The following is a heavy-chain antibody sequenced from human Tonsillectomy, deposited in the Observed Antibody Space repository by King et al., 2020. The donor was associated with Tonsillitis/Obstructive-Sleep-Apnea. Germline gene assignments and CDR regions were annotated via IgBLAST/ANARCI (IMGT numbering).Heavy chain of an antibody. CDR1: GASISSNSYY. CDR3: ARGRTGEQGAFDI. V-gene: IGHV4-39*01. CDR2: IYNSGST. D-gene: IGHD7-27*01. Sequence: QMQLQESGPGLVKPSETLSLTCTVSGASISSNSYYWGWIRQPPGKGLEWIGSIYNSGSTYYNPSLKSRVTISVDTSKNQFSLKLNSVTAADTAVYYCARGRTGEQGAFDIWGQGTMVTVSS. J-gene: IGHJ3*02.